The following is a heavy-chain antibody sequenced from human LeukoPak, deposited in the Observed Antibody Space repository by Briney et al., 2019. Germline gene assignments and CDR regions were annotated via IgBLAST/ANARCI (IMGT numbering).Heavy chain of an antibody. CDR3: ARSSQGGNSNWFDP. J-gene: IGHJ5*02. Sequence: SETLSLTCTVSGGSISTYSWTWIRQPPGKGLEWIGNIYYSGSTNYNPSLKSRVTISVDTSKNQFSLKLSSVTAADTAVYYCARSSQGGNSNWFDPWGQGTLVTVSS. CDR2: IYYSGST. V-gene: IGHV4-59*01. D-gene: IGHD4-23*01. CDR1: GGSISTYS.